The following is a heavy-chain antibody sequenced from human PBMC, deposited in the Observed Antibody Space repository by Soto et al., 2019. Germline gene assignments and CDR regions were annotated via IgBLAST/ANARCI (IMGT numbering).Heavy chain of an antibody. V-gene: IGHV4-30-4*01. J-gene: IGHJ3*02. D-gene: IGHD1-7*01. Sequence: QVQLQESGPGLVKPSQTLSLTCTVSGGSISSDNYYWSWIRQPPGKGLEWIGYIYYSGTTYYNPSLKSRVTISVDTSKNQFSLRLSSMTAADTAVYYCARGGRTGNYITKHAFDIWGQGTMVTVSS. CDR1: GGSISSDNYY. CDR2: IYYSGTT. CDR3: ARGGRTGNYITKHAFDI.